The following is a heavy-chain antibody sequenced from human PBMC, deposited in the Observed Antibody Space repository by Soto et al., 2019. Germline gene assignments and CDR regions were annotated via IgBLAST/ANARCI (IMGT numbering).Heavy chain of an antibody. CDR1: GGSISDYY. CDR2: IYYSGTT. V-gene: IGHV4-59*08. D-gene: IGHD1-26*01. Sequence: SETLSLTCTVSGGSISDYYWSWIRQPPGKGLEWSGYIYYSGTTNYSPSLKSRVTISVDTSKNQFSLELSSVTAADSAIYYCARQSGGYYYYGMDVWGQGTTVT. CDR3: ARQSGGYYYYGMDV. J-gene: IGHJ6*02.